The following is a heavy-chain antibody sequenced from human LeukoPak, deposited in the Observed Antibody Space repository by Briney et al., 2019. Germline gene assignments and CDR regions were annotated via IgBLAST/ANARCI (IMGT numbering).Heavy chain of an antibody. CDR2: INHNGST. J-gene: IGHJ4*02. CDR3: ATFIYAGRYYDSSGYYYFDY. Sequence: SETMSLTCAVYGGSFSGYYWSWIRQPPGKGLEWIGEINHNGSTNYNPSLKSRVTISVVTSKNQFSLKLSSVTAADTAVYYCATFIYAGRYYDSSGYYYFDYWGQGTLVTVSS. V-gene: IGHV4-34*01. CDR1: GGSFSGYY. D-gene: IGHD3-22*01.